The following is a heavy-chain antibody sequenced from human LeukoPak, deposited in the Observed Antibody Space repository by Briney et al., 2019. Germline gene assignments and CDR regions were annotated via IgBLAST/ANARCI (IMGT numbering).Heavy chain of an antibody. J-gene: IGHJ5*02. V-gene: IGHV1-69*05. CDR1: GGTFSSYA. Sequence: SVKVSCKASGGTFSSYAISWVRQAPGQGLEWMGRIIPIFGTANYAQKFQGRVTITTDESSSTAYMELSSLRSEDTAVYYCARAHLNKYCGGDCFDWFDPWGQGTLVTVSS. CDR3: ARAHLNKYCGGDCFDWFDP. CDR2: IIPIFGTA. D-gene: IGHD2-21*02.